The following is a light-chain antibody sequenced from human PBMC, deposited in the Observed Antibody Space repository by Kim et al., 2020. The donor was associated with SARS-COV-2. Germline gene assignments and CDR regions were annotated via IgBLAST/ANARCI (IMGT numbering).Light chain of an antibody. V-gene: IGKV1-39*01. CDR1: QSISRH. CDR3: QQSYSSPPT. J-gene: IGKJ1*01. CDR2: GAS. Sequence: SIGDRVTITRRAGQSISRHFNWYQKRPVDAPKLLIYGASNLQSGIPSRFSGSGSGTDFTLTISSLQPEDFATYYCQQSYSSPPTFGQGTKVDIK.